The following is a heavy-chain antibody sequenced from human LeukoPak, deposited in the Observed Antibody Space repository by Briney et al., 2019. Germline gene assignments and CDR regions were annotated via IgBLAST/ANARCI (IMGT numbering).Heavy chain of an antibody. V-gene: IGHV4-59*12. CDR1: GGSISGYY. D-gene: IGHD6-13*01. Sequence: PSETLSLTCTVPGGSISGYYLGWVRQPPGKGLEWIGYIYYRGRTYYNPSLKSRLTISLATSKHQFSLKLSSVTAADTAVYYCARGDGYSSSWSTPPFDYWGQGTLVTVSS. CDR2: IYYRGRT. J-gene: IGHJ4*02. CDR3: ARGDGYSSSWSTPPFDY.